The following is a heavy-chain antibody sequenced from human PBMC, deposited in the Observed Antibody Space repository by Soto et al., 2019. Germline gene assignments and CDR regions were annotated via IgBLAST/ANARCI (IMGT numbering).Heavy chain of an antibody. CDR3: ARGWSIAARSYYYYYGMDV. D-gene: IGHD6-6*01. Sequence: QVQLVQSGAEVKKPGASVKVSCKASGYTFTSYDINWVRQATGQGLEWMGWMNPNSGNTGYAQKFQGRVTMTRNTSISTAYMEVSSLRSEDTAVYYCARGWSIAARSYYYYYGMDVWGQGTTVTVSS. V-gene: IGHV1-8*01. CDR2: MNPNSGNT. J-gene: IGHJ6*02. CDR1: GYTFTSYD.